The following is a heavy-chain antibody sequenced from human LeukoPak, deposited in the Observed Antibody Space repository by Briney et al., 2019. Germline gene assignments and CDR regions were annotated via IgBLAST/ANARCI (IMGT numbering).Heavy chain of an antibody. CDR2: IYYSGST. CDR1: GGSISSGGYY. Sequence: PSETLSLTYTVSGGSISSGGYYWSWIRQHPGKGLEWIGYIYYSGSTYYNPSLKSRVTISVDTSKNQFSLKLSSVTAADTAVYYCARVRQTTSVGVYYFDYWGQGTLVTVSS. CDR3: ARVRQTTSVGVYYFDY. V-gene: IGHV4-31*03. D-gene: IGHD1-7*01. J-gene: IGHJ4*02.